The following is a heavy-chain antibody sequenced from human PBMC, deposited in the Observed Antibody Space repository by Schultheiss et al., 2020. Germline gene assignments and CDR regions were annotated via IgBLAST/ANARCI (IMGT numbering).Heavy chain of an antibody. V-gene: IGHV1-2*05. CDR2: INPNSGVA. Sequence: GESLKISCKASGYSFIGYYIHWVRQAPGQGLEWMGRINPNSGVANYAQKFQGRVTMTRDTSISTSYMEVMRLTFDDTVVYYCARGRGTFDGFDFWGQGTRVTVSS. J-gene: IGHJ3*01. CDR1: GYSFIGYY. D-gene: IGHD1-1*01. CDR3: ARGRGTFDGFDF.